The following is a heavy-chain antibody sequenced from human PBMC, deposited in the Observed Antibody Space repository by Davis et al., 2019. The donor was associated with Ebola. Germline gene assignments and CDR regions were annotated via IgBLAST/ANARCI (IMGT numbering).Heavy chain of an antibody. J-gene: IGHJ6*02. Sequence: GESLKISCAASGFTFSGSAMHWVRQASGKGLEWVGRIRSKANSYATAYAASVKGRFTISRDDSKNTLYLQMNSLKTEDTAVYYCTTDYGDDIYYYYGMDVWGQGTTVTVSS. CDR1: GFTFSGSA. CDR2: IRSKANSYAT. CDR3: TTDYGDDIYYYYGMDV. D-gene: IGHD4-17*01. V-gene: IGHV3-73*01.